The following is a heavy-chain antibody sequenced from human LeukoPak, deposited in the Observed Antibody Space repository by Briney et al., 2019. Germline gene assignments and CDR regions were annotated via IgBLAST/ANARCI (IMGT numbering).Heavy chain of an antibody. J-gene: IGHJ6*03. CDR1: GGSIISTTYY. CDR2: IDYSGST. CDR3: ARASGNSWYERRLHAYYYYMDV. D-gene: IGHD6-13*01. V-gene: IGHV4-39*07. Sequence: SETLSLTCTASGGSIISTTYYWGWIRQPPGEGLEWIGSIDYSGSTYYNPSLKSRVTISVDTSKNQFSLNLSSVTAADTAVYSCARASGNSWYERRLHAYYYYMDVWGKGTTVTVSS.